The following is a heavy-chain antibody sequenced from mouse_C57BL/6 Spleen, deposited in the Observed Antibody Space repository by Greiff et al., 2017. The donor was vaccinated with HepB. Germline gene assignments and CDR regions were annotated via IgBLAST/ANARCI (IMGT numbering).Heavy chain of an antibody. J-gene: IGHJ2*01. D-gene: IGHD2-1*01. CDR3: ARDGNYRYYLDD. CDR2: IYPSDSET. Sequence: VQLQQSGAELVRPGSSVKLSCKASGYTFTSYWMDWVKQRPGQGLEWIGNIYPSDSETHYNQKFKDKATLTVDKSSSKAYMQLSSLASEDSAVYYCARDGNYRYYLDDWGQGTTLTVAS. V-gene: IGHV1-61*01. CDR1: GYTFTSYW.